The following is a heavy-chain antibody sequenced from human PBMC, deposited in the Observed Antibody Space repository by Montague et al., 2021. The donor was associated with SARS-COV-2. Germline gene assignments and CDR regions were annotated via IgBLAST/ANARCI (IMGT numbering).Heavy chain of an antibody. J-gene: IGHJ6*02. CDR1: GGSFSGYY. D-gene: IGHD2-2*01. CDR2: INQGEIS. CDR3: SRVFRSVVPAVLGVPFCYYFALDV. V-gene: IGHV4-34*01. Sequence: SETLSLTCAVSGGSFSGYYCSWVCQPQGKGQGWIGEINQGEISXPXPSXXXRVTISIDTSTNQFPLNLSPGTAADTAVYFCSRVFRSVVPAVLGVPFCYYFALDVWGQGTTVTVSS.